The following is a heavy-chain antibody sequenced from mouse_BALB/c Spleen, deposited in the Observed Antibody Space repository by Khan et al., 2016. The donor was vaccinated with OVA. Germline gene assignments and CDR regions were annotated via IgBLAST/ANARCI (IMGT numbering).Heavy chain of an antibody. CDR1: GYSFTDFA. CDR2: ISTYYGDA. D-gene: IGHD1-3*01. V-gene: IGHV1S137*01. J-gene: IGHJ3*01. CDR3: ARGSGNSRFAY. Sequence: VQLQESGAELVRPGVSVRISCKGSGYSFTDFAMHWVKQSHAKSLEWIGVISTYYGDADYNQKFRGKATLTVVKSSSTAYMELARLTSEDSAIYYCARGSGNSRFAYWGQGTLVTVSA.